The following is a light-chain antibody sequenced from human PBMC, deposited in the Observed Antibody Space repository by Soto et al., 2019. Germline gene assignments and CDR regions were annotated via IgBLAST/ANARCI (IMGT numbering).Light chain of an antibody. Sequence: IVLTQSPGTLSLSPGESTTLYCRASQSISRYLAWYQQKPGQGPRLLIYGASSRATGTPDRFSGSGSGTDFTLTINRLEPEDFAVYYCQQYGSSGTFGQGTKVDI. CDR2: GAS. J-gene: IGKJ1*01. V-gene: IGKV3-20*01. CDR3: QQYGSSGT. CDR1: QSISRY.